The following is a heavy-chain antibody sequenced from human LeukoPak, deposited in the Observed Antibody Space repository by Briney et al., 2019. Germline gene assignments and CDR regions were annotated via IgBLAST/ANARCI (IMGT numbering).Heavy chain of an antibody. CDR1: GGTFSSYA. CDR2: IIPILGIA. CDR3: ARDQSLSGSDKYCSGGSCSRSAFDI. J-gene: IGHJ3*02. Sequence: ASVKVSCKASGGTFSSYATSWVRQAPGQGLEWMGRIIPILGIANYAQKFQGRVTITADKSTSTAYMELSSLRSEDTAVYYCARDQSLSGSDKYCSGGSCSRSAFDIWGQGTMVTVSS. D-gene: IGHD2-15*01. V-gene: IGHV1-69*04.